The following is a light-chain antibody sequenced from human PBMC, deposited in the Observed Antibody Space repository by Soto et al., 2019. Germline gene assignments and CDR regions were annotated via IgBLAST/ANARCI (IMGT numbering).Light chain of an antibody. Sequence: LGDRVTITCRASQNINSWLAWYQQKPGKAPNLLIYKASTLKSGVPSRFSGSGSGTEFTLTISSLQPDDFATYYCQHYNSYSEAFGQGTKVDIK. CDR2: KAS. CDR3: QHYNSYSEA. J-gene: IGKJ1*01. CDR1: QNINSW. V-gene: IGKV1-5*03.